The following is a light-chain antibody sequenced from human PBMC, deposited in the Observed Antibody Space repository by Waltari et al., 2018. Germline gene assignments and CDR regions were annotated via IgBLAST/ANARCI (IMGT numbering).Light chain of an antibody. CDR2: WAS. Sequence: IVMTQSPDSLAVSLGERATINSTSSQTVLYSSKNKNYLAWYQQKPKQPPKLLIYWASTRESGVPDRFSGSGSGTDFTLTISSLQAEDVAVYYCQQYYNTPLTFGGGTKVEIK. V-gene: IGKV4-1*01. CDR3: QQYYNTPLT. CDR1: QTVLYSSKNKNY. J-gene: IGKJ4*01.